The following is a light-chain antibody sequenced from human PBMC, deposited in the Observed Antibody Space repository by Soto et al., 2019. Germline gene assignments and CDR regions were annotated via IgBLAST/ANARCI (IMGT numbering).Light chain of an antibody. V-gene: IGLV2-11*01. CDR3: CSYAGSYTLI. J-gene: IGLJ2*01. CDR1: SSDVGTYNF. CDR2: DVT. Sequence: QSVLTQPRSVSGSPGQSVTISCTGTSSDVGTYNFVSWYLQHPGKAPKLMIYDVTKRPSGVPHRFSGSKSGNTASLTISGLQAEDEGDFYCCSYAGSYTLIFGGGTKLTVL.